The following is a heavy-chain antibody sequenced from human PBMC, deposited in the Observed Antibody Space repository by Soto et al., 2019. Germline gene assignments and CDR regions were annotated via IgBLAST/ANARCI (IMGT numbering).Heavy chain of an antibody. Sequence: GGSLRLSCAASGFTFSSYWMHWVRQAPGKGLVWVSRINSDGSSTSYADSVKGRFTISRDNAKNTLYLQMNSLRAEDTAVYYCARDFLPGDLTWIQLWPRYYYYYGMDVWGQGTTVTVSS. V-gene: IGHV3-74*01. CDR2: INSDGSST. CDR1: GFTFSSYW. J-gene: IGHJ6*02. D-gene: IGHD5-18*01. CDR3: ARDFLPGDLTWIQLWPRYYYYYGMDV.